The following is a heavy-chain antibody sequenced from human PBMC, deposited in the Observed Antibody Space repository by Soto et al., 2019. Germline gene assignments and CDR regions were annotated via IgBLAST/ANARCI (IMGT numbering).Heavy chain of an antibody. Sequence: QVQLQESGPGLVKPSQTLSLTCTVSGGSISSGGYYWSWIRQHPGKGLEWIGYIYYSGGTYYNPSLKSRVTISVDTSKNQFSLKLSSVTAADTAVYYSARDRHGSGRGWFDPWGQGTLVTVSS. CDR3: ARDRHGSGRGWFDP. D-gene: IGHD3-10*01. CDR1: GGSISSGGYY. V-gene: IGHV4-31*03. J-gene: IGHJ5*02. CDR2: IYYSGGT.